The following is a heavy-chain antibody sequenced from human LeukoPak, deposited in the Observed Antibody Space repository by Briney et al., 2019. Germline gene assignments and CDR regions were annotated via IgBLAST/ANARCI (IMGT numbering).Heavy chain of an antibody. V-gene: IGHV3-7*01. CDR2: IKQDGSDK. D-gene: IGHD3-10*01. CDR3: ARDGYYYGSGSYYKVDFDY. Sequence: GGSLRLSCAASGFTFNTYWMHWVRQAPGKGLEWVANIKQDGSDKYYVDSVKGRFTISRDNAKNSLYLQMNSLRAEDTAVYYCARDGYYYGSGSYYKVDFDYWGQGTLVTVSS. J-gene: IGHJ4*02. CDR1: GFTFNTYW.